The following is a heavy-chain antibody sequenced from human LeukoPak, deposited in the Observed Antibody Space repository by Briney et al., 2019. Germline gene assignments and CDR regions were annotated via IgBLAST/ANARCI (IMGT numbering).Heavy chain of an antibody. J-gene: IGHJ3*02. CDR3: ARDRNSGSYLSDAFDI. CDR2: INPSGGST. CDR1: GCTFTSYY. V-gene: IGHV1-46*01. D-gene: IGHD1-26*01. Sequence: ASVKVSCKASGCTFTSYYMHWVRQAPGQGLERMGIINPSGGSTSYAQKFQGRVTMTRDTSTSTVYMELSSLRSEDTAVYYCARDRNSGSYLSDAFDIWGQGTMVTVSS.